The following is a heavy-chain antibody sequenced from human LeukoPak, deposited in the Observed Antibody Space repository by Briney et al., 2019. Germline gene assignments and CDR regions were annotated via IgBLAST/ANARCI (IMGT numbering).Heavy chain of an antibody. J-gene: IGHJ4*02. CDR3: AKLRFLEWLLYDYFDY. Sequence: GRSLRLSCAASGFTFSSYAMSWVRQAPGKGLEWVSAISGSGGSTYYADSVKGRFTISRDNSKNTLYLQMNSLRAEDTAVYYCAKLRFLEWLLYDYFDYWGQGTLVTVSS. D-gene: IGHD3-3*01. V-gene: IGHV3-23*01. CDR2: ISGSGGST. CDR1: GFTFSSYA.